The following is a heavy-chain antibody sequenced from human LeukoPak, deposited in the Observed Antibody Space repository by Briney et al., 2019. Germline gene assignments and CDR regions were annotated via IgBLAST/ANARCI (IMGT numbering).Heavy chain of an antibody. CDR2: IWYDGSNK. V-gene: IGHV3-33*07. D-gene: IGHD3/OR15-3a*01. CDR3: ARAGRGLAASD. CDR1: GFTLSNYA. J-gene: IGHJ4*02. Sequence: PGGSLRLSCAASGFTLSNYAMYWVRQAPGKGLEWVAIIWYDGSNKYYADSVKGRFTISRDNSENTVYPQMSSLRAEDTAVYYCARAGRGLAASDWGQGTLVTVSS.